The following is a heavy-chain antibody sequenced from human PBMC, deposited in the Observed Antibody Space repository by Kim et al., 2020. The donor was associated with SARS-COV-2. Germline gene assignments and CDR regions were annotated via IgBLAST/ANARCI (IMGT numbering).Heavy chain of an antibody. V-gene: IGHV4-4*02. CDR2: IYDSGST. J-gene: IGHJ6*02. CDR1: GGSISSSKW. Sequence: SETLSLTCAVSGGSISSSKWWNWVRQSPGSGLEWIGEIYDSGSTNYNPALKSRVTISLDTSKNEFALRVTSVTAADTAVYYCARGDYSSITYYGMDVWG. CDR3: ARGDYSSITYYGMDV. D-gene: IGHD6-13*01.